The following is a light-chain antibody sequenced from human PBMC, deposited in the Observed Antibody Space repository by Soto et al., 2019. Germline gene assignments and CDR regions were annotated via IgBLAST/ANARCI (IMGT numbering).Light chain of an antibody. CDR2: GAS. Sequence: EIVLTQSPGTLSLSPGERATLSCRASQSVSSTNYLAWYQQKPGQAPRLLIYGASNRATGIPDRFSGSGSGTDFTLTISRVEPEDLAVYYCQQYDNPGALTFGGGNKV. V-gene: IGKV3-20*01. CDR1: QSVSSTNY. J-gene: IGKJ4*01. CDR3: QQYDNPGALT.